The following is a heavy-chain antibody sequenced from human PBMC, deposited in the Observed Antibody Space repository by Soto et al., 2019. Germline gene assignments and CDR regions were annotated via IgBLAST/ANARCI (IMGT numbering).Heavy chain of an antibody. V-gene: IGHV3-7*01. CDR2: IKQDGSEK. D-gene: IGHD6-13*01. Sequence: GGSLRLSCAASGFTFSSYWMSWVRQAPGKGLEWVANIKQDGSEKYYVDSVKGRFTISRDNAKNSLYLQMNSLRAEDTAVYYCARDRNDSSYSSSWYYYYYGMDVWGQGTTVTVSS. J-gene: IGHJ6*02. CDR3: ARDRNDSSYSSSWYYYYYGMDV. CDR1: GFTFSSYW.